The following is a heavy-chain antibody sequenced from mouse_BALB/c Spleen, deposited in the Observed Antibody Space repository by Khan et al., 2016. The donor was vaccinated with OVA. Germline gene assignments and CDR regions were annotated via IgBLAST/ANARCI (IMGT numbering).Heavy chain of an antibody. J-gene: IGHJ2*01. Sequence: EVKLEESGPGLVKPSQSLSLTCTVTGYSITSGYGWNWIRQFPGNKLEWMGYISYSGSPNYNPSLKSRISITRDTSKNQFFLQLNSVTTEDTATYYRARTARIKYWGQGTTLTVSS. D-gene: IGHD1-2*01. CDR2: ISYSGSP. V-gene: IGHV3-2*02. CDR1: GYSITSGYG. CDR3: ARTARIKY.